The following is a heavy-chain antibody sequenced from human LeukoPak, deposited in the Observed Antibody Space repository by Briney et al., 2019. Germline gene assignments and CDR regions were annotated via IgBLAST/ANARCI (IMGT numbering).Heavy chain of an antibody. CDR1: GFTFSSYA. CDR3: TRYDSDGGRIDP. CDR2: IRTTAYGGTT. Sequence: GGSLRLSCAASGFTFSSYAMSWVRQAPGKGLEWLSFIRTTAYGGTTEYAASVKGRFTISRDDSKSIAYLEMNSLKTEDTAIYYCTRYDSDGGRIDPWGQGTLVTVSS. J-gene: IGHJ5*02. D-gene: IGHD3-22*01. V-gene: IGHV3-49*04.